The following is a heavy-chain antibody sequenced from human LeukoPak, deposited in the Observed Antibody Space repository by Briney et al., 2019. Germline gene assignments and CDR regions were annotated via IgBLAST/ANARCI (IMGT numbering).Heavy chain of an antibody. D-gene: IGHD3-10*01. Sequence: GRSLRLSCAASGFTFSSYAMHWVRQAPGKGLEWVAVISYDGSNKYYADSVKGRFTISRDNSKNTLYLQMNSLRAEDTAVYYCAKPLLWFGELSPPGDYWGQGTLVTVSS. J-gene: IGHJ4*02. CDR3: AKPLLWFGELSPPGDY. CDR2: ISYDGSNK. V-gene: IGHV3-30-3*02. CDR1: GFTFSSYA.